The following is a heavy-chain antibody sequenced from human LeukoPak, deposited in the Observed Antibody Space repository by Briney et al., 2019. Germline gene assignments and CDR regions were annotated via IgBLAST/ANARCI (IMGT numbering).Heavy chain of an antibody. D-gene: IGHD1-26*01. CDR2: IYPSDSDT. V-gene: IGHV5-51*01. Sequence: GESLKISCTSSGYSFTTYWIGWVRQMPGKGLEWMGIIYPSDSDTKYSPSFQGQVTMSADKSITTAYLQWSSLKASDTAMYYCARLAAVSGYYTDYWGQGTLVSVSS. J-gene: IGHJ4*02. CDR1: GYSFTTYW. CDR3: ARLAAVSGYYTDY.